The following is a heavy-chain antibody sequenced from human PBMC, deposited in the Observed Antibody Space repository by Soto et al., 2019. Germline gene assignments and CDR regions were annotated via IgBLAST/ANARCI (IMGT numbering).Heavy chain of an antibody. CDR2: ISWNSGAI. D-gene: IGHD6-19*01. J-gene: IGHJ5*02. V-gene: IGHV3-9*01. Sequence: GGSLRLSCAASGFTFGDNAMHWVRQAPGKGLQWVSGISWNSGAIGYADSVKGRFTISRDNAKNSLSLQMNSLRPEDTALYYCAKASGWYNSWIDPWGQGTLVTVSS. CDR1: GFTFGDNA. CDR3: AKASGWYNSWIDP.